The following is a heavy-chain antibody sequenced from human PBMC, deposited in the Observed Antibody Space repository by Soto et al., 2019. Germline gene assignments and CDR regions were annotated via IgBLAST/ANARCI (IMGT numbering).Heavy chain of an antibody. J-gene: IGHJ4*02. V-gene: IGHV3-23*01. Sequence: GGSLRLSCAASGFTFSSYAMSWVRQAPGKGLEWVSAISGSGGSTYYADSVKGRFTISRDNSKNTLYLQMNSLRAEDTAVYYCAKGPVTMVRGVIIPIDYWGQGTLVTVSS. CDR3: AKGPVTMVRGVIIPIDY. CDR1: GFTFSSYA. CDR2: ISGSGGST. D-gene: IGHD3-10*01.